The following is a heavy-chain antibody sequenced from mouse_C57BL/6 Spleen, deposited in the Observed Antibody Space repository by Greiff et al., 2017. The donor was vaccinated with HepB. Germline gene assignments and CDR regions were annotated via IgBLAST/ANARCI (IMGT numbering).Heavy chain of an antibody. V-gene: IGHV1-50*01. D-gene: IGHD1-1*01. J-gene: IGHJ2*01. CDR2: IDPSDSYT. CDR1: GYTFTSYW. Sequence: QVQLQQPGAELVKPGASVKLSCKASGYTFTSYWMQWVKQRPGQGLEWIGEIDPSDSYTNYNQKFKGKATLTVDTSSSTAYMQLSSLTSDDSAVYYCASLMTTGLDYWGQGTTLTVSS. CDR3: ASLMTTGLDY.